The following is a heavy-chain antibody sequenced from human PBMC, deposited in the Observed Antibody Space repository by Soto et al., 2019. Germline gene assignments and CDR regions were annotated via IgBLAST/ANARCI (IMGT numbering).Heavy chain of an antibody. CDR1: GYTFSDYY. J-gene: IGHJ4*02. Sequence: QVQLVESGGDLVKREGSLRLSCAASGYTFSDYYMNWIRQAPGKGLEWISYIDTSSTKIYYADSVKGRFTISRDNAKNSLYLEMNSLRDEDTAVYYCASHYDMWSGYLSPVDYWGQGTLVTVSS. D-gene: IGHD3-22*01. CDR3: ASHYDMWSGYLSPVDY. V-gene: IGHV3-11*01. CDR2: IDTSSTKI.